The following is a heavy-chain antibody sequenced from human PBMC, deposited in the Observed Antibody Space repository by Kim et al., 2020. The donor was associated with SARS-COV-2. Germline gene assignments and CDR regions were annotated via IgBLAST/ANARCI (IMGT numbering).Heavy chain of an antibody. CDR2: IYYSGST. Sequence: SETLSLTCTVSGGSISSSSYYWGWIRQPPGKGLEWIGSIYYSGSTYYNPSLKSRVTISVDTSKNQFSLKLSSVTAADTAVYYCARGTTVTPYDAFDIWGQGTMVTVSS. CDR1: GGSISSSSYY. J-gene: IGHJ3*02. V-gene: IGHV4-39*01. D-gene: IGHD4-4*01. CDR3: ARGTTVTPYDAFDI.